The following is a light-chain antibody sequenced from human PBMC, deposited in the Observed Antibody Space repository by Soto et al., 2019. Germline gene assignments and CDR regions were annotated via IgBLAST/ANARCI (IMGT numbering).Light chain of an antibody. J-gene: IGKJ5*01. V-gene: IGKV1-39*01. CDR1: QSISDY. CDR3: QQTYSSPHT. CDR2: AAS. Sequence: DIQMTQSPSSLSASVGDTVTITCRASQSISDYLNWYQHKPAKAPKLLIYAASNLESGVPPRFSGSGSGTDFNLTISSLQPEDFATYYGQQTYSSPHTFGSGARLEIK.